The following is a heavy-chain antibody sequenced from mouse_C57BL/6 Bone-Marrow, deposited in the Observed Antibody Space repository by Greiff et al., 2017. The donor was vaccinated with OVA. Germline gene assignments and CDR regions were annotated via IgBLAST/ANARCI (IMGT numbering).Heavy chain of an antibody. Sequence: VKVVESGPGLVQPSQSLSITCTVSGFSLTSYGVHWVRKSPGKGLERLGVIWSGGSADYNAAFISRLGISKDNSKSQVFFKMNSLQADDTAIYYCARRRNWDEGAMDYWGQGTSVTVSS. CDR1: GFSLTSYG. CDR3: ARRRNWDEGAMDY. D-gene: IGHD4-1*01. V-gene: IGHV2-2*01. CDR2: IWSGGSA. J-gene: IGHJ4*01.